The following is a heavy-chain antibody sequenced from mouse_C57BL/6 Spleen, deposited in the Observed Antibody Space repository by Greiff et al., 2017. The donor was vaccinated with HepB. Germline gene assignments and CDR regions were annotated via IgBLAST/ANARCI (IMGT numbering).Heavy chain of an antibody. Sequence: VQLQQSGPELVKPGASVKISCKASGYTFTDYYMNWVKQSHGKSLEWIGDINPNNGGTSYNQKFKGKATLTVDKSSSTAYMELRSLTSEDSAVYYCAGGYDVGYYCDYWGQGTTLTVSS. V-gene: IGHV1-26*01. J-gene: IGHJ2*01. CDR1: GYTFTDYY. D-gene: IGHD2-2*01. CDR2: INPNNGGT. CDR3: AGGYDVGYYCDY.